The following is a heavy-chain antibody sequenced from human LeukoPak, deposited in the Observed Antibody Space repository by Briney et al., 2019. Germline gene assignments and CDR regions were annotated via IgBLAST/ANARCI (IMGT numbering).Heavy chain of an antibody. V-gene: IGHV4-4*02. D-gene: IGHD1-1*01. CDR2: IYHSGNI. CDR3: VRQLGYYFDY. Sequence: SETLSLTCAVSGGSISSSNWWSWVRQPPGKGLEWIGEIYHSGNINYNPSLKSRVTMSVDKSKNQFSLKLSSVTAAGTAVYYCVRQLGYYFDYWGQGTLVTVSS. J-gene: IGHJ4*02. CDR1: GGSISSSNW.